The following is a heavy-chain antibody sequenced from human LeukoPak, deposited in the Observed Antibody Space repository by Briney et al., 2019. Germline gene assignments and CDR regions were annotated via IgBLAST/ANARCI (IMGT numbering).Heavy chain of an antibody. D-gene: IGHD4-17*01. J-gene: IGHJ4*02. CDR1: GFTFSSYS. CDR2: ISSSSSTI. CDR3: ARWATVTAGDY. V-gene: IGHV3-48*01. Sequence: PGGSLRLSCAASGFTFSSYSMNWVRQAPGQGLERVSYISSSSSTIYYADSVKGRFTISRDNAKNSLYLQMNSLRAEDTAVYYCARWATVTAGDYWGQGTLVTVSS.